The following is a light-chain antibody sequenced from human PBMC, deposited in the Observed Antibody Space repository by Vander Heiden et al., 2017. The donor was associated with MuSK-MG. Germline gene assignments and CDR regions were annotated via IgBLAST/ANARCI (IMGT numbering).Light chain of an antibody. J-gene: IGKJ1*01. CDR2: KAS. Sequence: DVQMTQSPSTLSASVGDRVTITCRASQSIGTWLAWYQFKPGKAPKLLIYKASDLDVGVASRFSGSGSGTEFTLTISSLQSDDFATYYCQQYKFYSRTFGQGTKVEGK. V-gene: IGKV1-5*03. CDR1: QSIGTW. CDR3: QQYKFYSRT.